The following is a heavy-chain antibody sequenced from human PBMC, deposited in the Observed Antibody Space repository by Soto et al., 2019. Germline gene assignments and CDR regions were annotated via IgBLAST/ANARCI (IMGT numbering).Heavy chain of an antibody. Sequence: QVQLEQSGDEVKKPGASVKVSCKPSGYTFTDYHIHWVRQAPGQGLEFMGWINANSGGAGGAQQSPGRLTVTRDRSISTVYMELSNLRSDGTAVYFRGRAGGRASLASKNNWFDTWGHGTRVTVPS. D-gene: IGHD1-1*01. CDR2: INANSGGA. CDR3: GRAGGRASLASKNNWFDT. CDR1: GYTFTDYH. V-gene: IGHV1-2*02. J-gene: IGHJ5*01.